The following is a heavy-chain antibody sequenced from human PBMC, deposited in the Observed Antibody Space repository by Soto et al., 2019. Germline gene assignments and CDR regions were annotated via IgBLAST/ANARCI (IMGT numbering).Heavy chain of an antibody. CDR1: GYTFTSYG. V-gene: IGHV1-18*01. Sequence: ASVTVSCTASGYTFTSYGISWVRQAPGQGLEWMGWISAYNGNTNYAQKLQGRVTMTTDTSTSTAYMELRSLRSDDTAVYYCARGRIVATIDSANDAFDIWGQGTMVTVSS. CDR2: ISAYNGNT. D-gene: IGHD5-12*01. J-gene: IGHJ3*02. CDR3: ARGRIVATIDSANDAFDI.